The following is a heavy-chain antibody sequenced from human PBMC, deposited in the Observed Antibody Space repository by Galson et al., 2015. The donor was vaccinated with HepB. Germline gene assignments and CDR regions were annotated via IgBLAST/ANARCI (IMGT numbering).Heavy chain of an antibody. CDR1: GFTFSSYA. J-gene: IGHJ4*02. D-gene: IGHD1-26*01. V-gene: IGHV3-64D*06. CDR3: ASASRYSGSYWSY. CDR2: ISSNGGST. Sequence: SLRLSCAASGFTFSSYAMHWVRQAPGKGLEYVSAISSNGGSTYYADSVKGRFTISRDNSKNTLYLQMSSLRAADTAVYYCASASRYSGSYWSYWGQGTLVTVSS.